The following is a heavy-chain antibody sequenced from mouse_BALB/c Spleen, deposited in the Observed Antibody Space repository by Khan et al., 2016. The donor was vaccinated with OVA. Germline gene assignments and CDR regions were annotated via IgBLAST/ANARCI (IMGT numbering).Heavy chain of an antibody. D-gene: IGHD1-1*01. J-gene: IGHJ2*01. CDR3: ARGNYYGYYFDY. V-gene: IGHV3-2*02. CDR2: ISYSGVT. Sequence: EVQLQESGPGLAKPSQSLSLTCTVTGYSITSGYARNWIRQFPGNKLEWMGYISYSGVTSYTPSLKSRISITRDTSKNQFFLQLNSVTTENTATYYCARGNYYGYYFDYWGQGTTLTVSS. CDR1: GYSITSGYA.